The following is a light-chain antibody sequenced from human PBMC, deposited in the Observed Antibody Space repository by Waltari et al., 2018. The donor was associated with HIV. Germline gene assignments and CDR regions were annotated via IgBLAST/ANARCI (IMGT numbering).Light chain of an antibody. J-gene: IGKJ2*01. CDR2: DAS. Sequence: EIVLTQSPATLSLSPGERATLSCRASQSVSIYLAWYQQKPGQPPGLLIYDASNRATAIPARFSGSGSGTDFTLTISSLEPEDFAVYYCQQRSRWPPAYTFGQGTKLEIK. V-gene: IGKV3-11*01. CDR3: QQRSRWPPAYT. CDR1: QSVSIY.